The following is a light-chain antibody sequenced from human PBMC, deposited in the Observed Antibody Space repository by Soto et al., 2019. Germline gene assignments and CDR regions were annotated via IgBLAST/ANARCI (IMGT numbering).Light chain of an antibody. CDR2: GTS. J-gene: IGKJ4*01. V-gene: IGKV1-39*01. CDR3: QQSYSTPLT. Sequence: DIQMTQSPSSLSASVGDRVTITCRASQSISSYLNWYQQKPGKAPKLLIYGTSSLQSGVPSGFSGSGSGTDFTLTISSLQPEDIATYYCQQSYSTPLTVGGGTKVEIK. CDR1: QSISSY.